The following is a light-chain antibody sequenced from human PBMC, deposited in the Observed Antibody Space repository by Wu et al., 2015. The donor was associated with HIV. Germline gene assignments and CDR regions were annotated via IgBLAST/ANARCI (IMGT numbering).Light chain of an antibody. J-gene: IGKJ1*01. CDR3: QQYESRPRT. CDR1: QNVITN. CDR2: DTS. Sequence: EIVMTQSPVTLSVSPGERATLSCRASQNVITNLAWYQQKPGQPPRLLFFDTSTRALGIPARFSGSGFGTEFTLTINNIQSEEFGLYYCQQYESRPRTFGQGTKVEIK. V-gene: IGKV3-15*01.